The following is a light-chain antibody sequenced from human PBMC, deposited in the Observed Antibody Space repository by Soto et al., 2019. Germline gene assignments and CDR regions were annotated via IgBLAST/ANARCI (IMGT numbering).Light chain of an antibody. J-gene: IGLJ3*02. CDR2: TNS. CDR1: NSNIGSNA. CDR3: AAWDDSLSGWV. Sequence: QSVLTQPPSVSGAPRQRVTISCSGSNSNIGSNAVNWYQQFPGKAPKLLIYTNSQRPSGVPDRFSGSKSGTSASLAISGLRSEDEADYYCAAWDDSLSGWVFGGGTKLTVL. V-gene: IGLV1-36*01.